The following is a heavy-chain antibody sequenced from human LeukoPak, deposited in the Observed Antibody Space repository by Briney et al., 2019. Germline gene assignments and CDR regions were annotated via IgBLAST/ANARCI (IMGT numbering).Heavy chain of an antibody. Sequence: PGGSLRLSCAASGFTFSSYGMHWVRQAPGKGLEWVAFIRYDGSNKYYADSVKGRFTISRDNSKNTLYLQMNSLRAEDTAVYYCAGSRYYTKAVGAFDIWGQGTMVTVSS. CDR1: GFTFSSYG. J-gene: IGHJ3*02. D-gene: IGHD3-3*01. CDR3: AGSRYYTKAVGAFDI. CDR2: IRYDGSNK. V-gene: IGHV3-30*02.